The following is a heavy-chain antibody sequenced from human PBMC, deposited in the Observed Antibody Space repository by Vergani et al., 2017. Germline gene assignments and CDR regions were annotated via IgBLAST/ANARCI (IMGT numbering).Heavy chain of an antibody. CDR2: VNHGGST. Sequence: QVQLQEWGAGLLKTSETLSLTCGVSGGSFSDYYWSWIRQAPGMGLEWIGEVNHGGSTNYNPSLKSRVSISVDTSKNQFSLQLTSVTAADSALYFCSSIARAPTRRNPPPDYWGQGTQVIVSS. D-gene: IGHD3-16*02. CDR1: GGSFSDYY. J-gene: IGHJ4*02. CDR3: SSIARAPTRRNPPPDY. V-gene: IGHV4-34*01.